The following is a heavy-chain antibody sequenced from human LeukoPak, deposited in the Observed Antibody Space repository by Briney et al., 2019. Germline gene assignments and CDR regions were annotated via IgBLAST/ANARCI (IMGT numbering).Heavy chain of an antibody. V-gene: IGHV3-15*01. CDR1: GFTFSNAW. CDR3: TTYSSGWY. D-gene: IGHD6-19*01. CDR2: IRSKTGGGTA. J-gene: IGHJ4*02. Sequence: PGGSLRLSCAPSGFTFSNAWMSWVRHAPGRGMEWVGRIRSKTGGGTADYVEPVNGKFTISRDDSNNTLYLQRHSLKTEDTAVYYCTTYSSGWYWGRGTLVTVSS.